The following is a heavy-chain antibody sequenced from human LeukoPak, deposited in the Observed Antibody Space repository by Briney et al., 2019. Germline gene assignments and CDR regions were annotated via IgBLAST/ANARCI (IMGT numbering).Heavy chain of an antibody. CDR2: IASDGSST. D-gene: IGHD4-23*01. CDR1: GFTFSSYW. Sequence: GGSLRLSCAASGFTFSSYWMNWVRQAPGKGLVWVSRIASDGSSTTYADSVKGRFSISRDNAENTLYLQMNSLRVEDTAVYYCARGRPHGNDYWGQGTLVTVSS. J-gene: IGHJ4*02. CDR3: ARGRPHGNDY. V-gene: IGHV3-74*01.